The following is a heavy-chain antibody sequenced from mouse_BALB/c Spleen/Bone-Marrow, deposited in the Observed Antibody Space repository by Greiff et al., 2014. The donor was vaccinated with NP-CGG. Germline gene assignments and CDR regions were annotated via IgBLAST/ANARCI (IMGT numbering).Heavy chain of an antibody. CDR3: TRDDYGY. Sequence: LVESGAELVKPGASVKMSYKASGYTFTSYWMHWVKQRPGQGLEWIGTIDPSDSYTSYNQKFKGKATLTVDTSSSTAYMQLSSLTSEDSAVYYCTRDDYGYWGQGTTLTVSS. CDR1: GYTFTSYW. CDR2: IDPSDSYT. D-gene: IGHD2-4*01. J-gene: IGHJ2*01. V-gene: IGHV1S127*01.